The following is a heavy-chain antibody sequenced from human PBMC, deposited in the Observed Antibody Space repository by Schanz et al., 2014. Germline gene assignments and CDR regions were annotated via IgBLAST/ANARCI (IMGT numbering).Heavy chain of an antibody. CDR3: ARDKGGYYPFDY. V-gene: IGHV3-7*01. CDR2: IKQDESER. J-gene: IGHJ4*02. D-gene: IGHD3-22*01. Sequence: EVQLVESGGGLVQPGGSLRLSCAASGFSFSTHAMSWVRQAPGQGLEWVANIKQDESERSYVDSVKGPFTISRDNAKNSLYLQMNSLRAEDTAVYYCARDKGGYYPFDYWGQGSLVTVSS. CDR1: GFSFSTHA.